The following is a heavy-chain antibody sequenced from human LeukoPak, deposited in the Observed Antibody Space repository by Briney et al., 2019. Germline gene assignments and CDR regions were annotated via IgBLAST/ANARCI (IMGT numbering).Heavy chain of an antibody. Sequence: PSETLSLTCTVSGGSISSFYWSWIRQPAGKGLEWIGRIYTSGSTNYNPSLKSRVTMSVDTSKNQFSLKLSSVTAADTAVYYCARVIAVAGTGALDIWGQGTMVSVSS. V-gene: IGHV4-4*07. CDR3: ARVIAVAGTGALDI. CDR2: IYTSGST. D-gene: IGHD6-19*01. J-gene: IGHJ3*02. CDR1: GGSISSFY.